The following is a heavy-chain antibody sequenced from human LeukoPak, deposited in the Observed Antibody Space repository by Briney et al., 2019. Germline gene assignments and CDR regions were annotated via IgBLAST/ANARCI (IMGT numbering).Heavy chain of an antibody. V-gene: IGHV3-30*04. Sequence: GGSLRLSCAASGFTFSSHAMHWVRQAPGKGLEWVAVISRDGRRIYYTDSAKGRFIISRDNSKNTLSLRMNSLRGEDTAVYSCARDRVNRADCGGDCYSAVFDHWGQGILVTVSS. D-gene: IGHD2-21*02. CDR2: ISRDGRRI. CDR1: GFTFSSHA. J-gene: IGHJ5*02. CDR3: ARDRVNRADCGGDCYSAVFDH.